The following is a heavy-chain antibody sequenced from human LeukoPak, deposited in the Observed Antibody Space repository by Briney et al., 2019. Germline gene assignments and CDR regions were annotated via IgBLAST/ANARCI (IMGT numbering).Heavy chain of an antibody. V-gene: IGHV1-18*01. CDR3: ARYSVSYSSSWHYYFDY. J-gene: IGHJ4*02. CDR2: ISTYNGNT. CDR1: GYRSTSYG. D-gene: IGHD6-13*01. Sequence: ASVKVSCKASGYRSTSYGISWVRQAPGQGLEWMGWISTYNGNTNYAQKFQDRVTMTTDTSTSTAYMELRSLRSDDTAVYYCARYSVSYSSSWHYYFDYWGQGTLVTVSS.